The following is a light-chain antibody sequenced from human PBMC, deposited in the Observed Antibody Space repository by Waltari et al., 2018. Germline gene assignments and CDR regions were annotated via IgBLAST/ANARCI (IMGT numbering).Light chain of an antibody. CDR3: QQYNNYLLT. Sequence: DIQMTQSPSTLSASVGDSVTITCRASQSISNWLAWYQQKSGEAPKLLIFEASTLQSGVPSRFSGSGSGKEFTLTISSLQPDDRATYYCQQYNNYLLTFGGGTKVEIK. V-gene: IGKV1-5*03. CDR1: QSISNW. J-gene: IGKJ4*01. CDR2: EAS.